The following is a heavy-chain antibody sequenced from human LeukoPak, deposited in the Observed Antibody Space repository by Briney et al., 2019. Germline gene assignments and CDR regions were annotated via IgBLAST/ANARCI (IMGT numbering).Heavy chain of an antibody. J-gene: IGHJ4*02. CDR2: IYPGDSDT. Sequence: GESLKISCKGSGYSFTSYWIGWVRQMPGKGLEWMGIIYPGDSDTRYGPSFQGQVTISADKSISTAYLQWSSLKASDTAMYYCARHSITMVRGVISPIDYWGQGTLVTVSS. D-gene: IGHD3-10*01. CDR1: GYSFTSYW. CDR3: ARHSITMVRGVISPIDY. V-gene: IGHV5-51*01.